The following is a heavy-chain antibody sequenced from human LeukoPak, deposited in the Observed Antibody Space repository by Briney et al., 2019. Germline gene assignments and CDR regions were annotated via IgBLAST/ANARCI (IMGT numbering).Heavy chain of an antibody. V-gene: IGHV3-7*01. CDR1: EFTFSNYW. D-gene: IGHD6-19*01. Sequence: GGPLRFSGAASEFTFSNYWMSWVRQAPGKGLERVAHTNQDGSKNYYVDSMKGRFTISRDNAKNSLYLQMNSLRAEDTAVYYCATTVAGYPDDYFDYWGQGTLVTVSS. J-gene: IGHJ4*02. CDR3: ATTVAGYPDDYFDY. CDR2: TNQDGSKN.